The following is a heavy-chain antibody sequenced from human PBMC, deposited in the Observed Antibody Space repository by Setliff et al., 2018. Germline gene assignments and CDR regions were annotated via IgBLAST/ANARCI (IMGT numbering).Heavy chain of an antibody. D-gene: IGHD6-6*01. Sequence: SETLSLTCAVYGGSFSGYYWSWIRQPAGKGLEWIGHIYSSGSTNYNPSLKSRVTISVDRSKNQFSLKLSSVIAADTAVYYCARDLYSSSSGGFYYYYYYMDVWGKGTTVTVSS. J-gene: IGHJ6*03. V-gene: IGHV4-4*07. CDR2: IYSSGST. CDR1: GGSFSGYY. CDR3: ARDLYSSSSGGFYYYYYYMDV.